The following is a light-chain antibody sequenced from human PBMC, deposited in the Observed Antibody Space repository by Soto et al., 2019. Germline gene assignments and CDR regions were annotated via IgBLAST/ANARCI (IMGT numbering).Light chain of an antibody. CDR2: DAS. CDR3: QQYNSYAPT. Sequence: DIPISPSPSTLSAAVGDSVPPASWSSQSISSWLAWYQQKPGRAPKLLIYDASSLESGVPSRFSGSGSGTEFTLTISSLQPDDFATYYCQQYNSYAPTLGQGTKV. CDR1: QSISSW. V-gene: IGKV1-5*01. J-gene: IGKJ1*01.